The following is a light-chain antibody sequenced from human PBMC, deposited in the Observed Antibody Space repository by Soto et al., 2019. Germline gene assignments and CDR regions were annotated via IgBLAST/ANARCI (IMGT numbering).Light chain of an antibody. Sequence: QSALTQPPSASGSPGQSVTISCTETSSDVGGYKYVSWYQQHPGKAPKLMIFEVNKRPSGVPDRFSGSKSGNTASLTVSGLQAEDEADYYCSSYAGINNVGVFGTGTKVTVL. V-gene: IGLV2-8*01. CDR2: EVN. CDR1: SSDVGGYKY. J-gene: IGLJ1*01. CDR3: SSYAGINNVGV.